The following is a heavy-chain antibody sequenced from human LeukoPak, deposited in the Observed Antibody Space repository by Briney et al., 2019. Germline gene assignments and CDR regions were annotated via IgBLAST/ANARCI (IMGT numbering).Heavy chain of an antibody. Sequence: PGGSLRFSCAASGFSFSNYGMHWVRQAPGKGLEWVAVISYDGSNKYYADSVKGRFTISRDNSKNTLYLQMNSLRAEDTAVYYCARVYGSGIGGMDVWGQGTTVTVSS. CDR2: ISYDGSNK. V-gene: IGHV3-30*03. D-gene: IGHD3-10*01. J-gene: IGHJ6*02. CDR3: ARVYGSGIGGMDV. CDR1: GFSFSNYG.